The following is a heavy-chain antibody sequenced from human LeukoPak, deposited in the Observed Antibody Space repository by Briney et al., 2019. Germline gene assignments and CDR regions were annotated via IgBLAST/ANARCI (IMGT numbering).Heavy chain of an antibody. CDR1: GFTFSSYA. V-gene: IGHV3-30-3*01. CDR3: ASSSGPMWGPFDY. CDR2: ISYDGSNK. Sequence: GGSLRLSCAASGFTFSSYAMHWVRQAPGKGLEWVAVISYDGSNKYYADSVKGRFTISRYNSKNTLYLQMNSLRAEDTAVYYCASSSGPMWGPFDYWGQGTLVTVSS. D-gene: IGHD3-16*01. J-gene: IGHJ4*02.